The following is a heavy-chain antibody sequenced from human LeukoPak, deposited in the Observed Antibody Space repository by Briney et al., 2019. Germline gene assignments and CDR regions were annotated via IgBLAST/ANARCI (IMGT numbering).Heavy chain of an antibody. J-gene: IGHJ4*02. D-gene: IGHD4-11*01. Sequence: SETLSLTCAVSGYSISSGYYWGWIRQPPGKGLEWIGSINHSGSTYYNPSLKSRVTILVDTSKNQFSLKLTSVTAADTAVYYCTRDTTRDYWGQGTLVTVSS. CDR2: INHSGST. CDR1: GYSISSGYY. CDR3: TRDTTRDY. V-gene: IGHV4-38-2*01.